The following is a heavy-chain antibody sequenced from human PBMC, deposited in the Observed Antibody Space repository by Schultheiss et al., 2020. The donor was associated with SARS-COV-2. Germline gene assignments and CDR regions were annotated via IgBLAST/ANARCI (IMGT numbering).Heavy chain of an antibody. D-gene: IGHD2-15*01. Sequence: SETLSLTCTVSGGSISSGGYYWSWIRQHPGKGLEWIGYIYYSGSTYYNPSLKSRVTISADTSKNHFFLNLTSVTAADTAIYYCARDVIVVGSYYGTDVWGQGSTVTVSS. J-gene: IGHJ6*02. CDR3: ARDVIVVGSYYGTDV. CDR2: IYYSGST. V-gene: IGHV4-31*03. CDR1: GGSISSGGYY.